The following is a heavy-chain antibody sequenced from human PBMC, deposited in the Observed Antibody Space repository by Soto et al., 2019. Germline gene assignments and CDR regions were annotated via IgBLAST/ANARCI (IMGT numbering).Heavy chain of an antibody. V-gene: IGHV1-18*01. Sequence: GASAKVSCKASGYTFTSYGISWVRQAPGQGLEWMGWISAYNGNTNYAQKLQGRVTMTTDTSTSTAYMELRSLRSDDTAVYYCARLGYSSPVFNWFDPWGQGTLVTVSS. CDR2: ISAYNGNT. CDR3: ARLGYSSPVFNWFDP. D-gene: IGHD6-13*01. J-gene: IGHJ5*02. CDR1: GYTFTSYG.